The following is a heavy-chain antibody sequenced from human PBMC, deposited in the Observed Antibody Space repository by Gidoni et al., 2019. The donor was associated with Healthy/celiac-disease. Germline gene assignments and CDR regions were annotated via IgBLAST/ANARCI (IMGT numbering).Heavy chain of an antibody. CDR3: AKDWGDGYNLYAFDI. Sequence: QVQLVESGGGVVQPGRSLRLSCAASGFTFSSYGMHWVRQAPGKGLEWVAVISYDGSNKYYADSVKGRFTISRDNSKNTLYLQMNSLRAEDTAVYYCAKDWGDGYNLYAFDIWGQGTMVTVSS. D-gene: IGHD5-12*01. J-gene: IGHJ3*02. CDR1: GFTFSSYG. V-gene: IGHV3-30*18. CDR2: ISYDGSNK.